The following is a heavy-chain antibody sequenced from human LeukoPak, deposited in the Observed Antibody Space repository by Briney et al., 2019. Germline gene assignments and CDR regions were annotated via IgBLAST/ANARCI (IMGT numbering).Heavy chain of an antibody. CDR2: INPNSGGT. V-gene: IGHV1-2*06. CDR3: KTTVTTDNWFDP. CDR1: GYTFTGYY. Sequence: GASVKVSCKASGYTFTGYYMHWVRQAPRQGLEWMGRINPNSGGTNYAQKFQGRVTMTRDTSISTAYMELSRLRSDDTAVYYCKTTVTTDNWFDPWGQGTLVTVSS. J-gene: IGHJ5*02. D-gene: IGHD4-11*01.